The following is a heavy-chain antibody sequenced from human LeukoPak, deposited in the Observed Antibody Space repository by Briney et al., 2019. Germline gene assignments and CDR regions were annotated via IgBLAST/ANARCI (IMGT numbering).Heavy chain of an antibody. CDR2: ISSSSSYI. CDR3: ARDNPQYYYDSSGYADY. V-gene: IGHV3-21*01. Sequence: PGGSLRLSCAASGFTFSSYSMNWVRQAPGKGLEWVSSISSSSSYIYYADSVKGRFTISRDNAKNSLYLQMNSLRAEDTAVYYCARDNPQYYYDSSGYADYWGQGTLVTVSS. D-gene: IGHD3-22*01. CDR1: GFTFSSYS. J-gene: IGHJ4*02.